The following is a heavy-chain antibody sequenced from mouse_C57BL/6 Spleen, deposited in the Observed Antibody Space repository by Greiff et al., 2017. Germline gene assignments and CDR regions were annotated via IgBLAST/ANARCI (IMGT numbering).Heavy chain of an antibody. Sequence: EVQLQQSGAELVKPGASVKLFCTASGFNIKDYYMHWVKQRTEQGLEWIGRLDPEDGETKSAPKFQGKATITADTSSNTAYLQLSSLTSEDTAVYYCARGNYDDWYFDVWGTGTTVTVSS. CDR1: GFNIKDYY. CDR3: ARGNYDDWYFDV. D-gene: IGHD2-1*01. V-gene: IGHV14-2*01. J-gene: IGHJ1*03. CDR2: LDPEDGET.